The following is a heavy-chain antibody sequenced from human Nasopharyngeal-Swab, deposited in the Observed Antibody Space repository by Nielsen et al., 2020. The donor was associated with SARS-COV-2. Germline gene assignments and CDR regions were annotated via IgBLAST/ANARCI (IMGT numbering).Heavy chain of an antibody. CDR2: IYSGGST. Sequence: GESLKISCAASGFTVSSNYMSWVRQAPGKGLEWVSVIYSGGSTYYADSVKGRFTISRDNSKNTLYLQMNSLRAEDTAVYYCARGARCGGSCYEYYYYYYSYMDVWGKGTTFTVSS. CDR3: ARGARCGGSCYEYYYYYYSYMDV. D-gene: IGHD2-15*01. V-gene: IGHV3-66*01. J-gene: IGHJ6*03. CDR1: GFTVSSNY.